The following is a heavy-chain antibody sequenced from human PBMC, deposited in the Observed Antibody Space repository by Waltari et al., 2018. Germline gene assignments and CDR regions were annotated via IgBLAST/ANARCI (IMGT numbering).Heavy chain of an antibody. V-gene: IGHV4-61*02. J-gene: IGHJ6*03. D-gene: IGHD6-13*01. CDR1: GASPTSTNN. Sequence: QVQLQESGPGLVKPSQTLSLPCTCPGASPTSTNNSRTWPRQPAAKGLQWIGRVYTSVTTNSNPSLKSRLTISLDTSKNQFSLKLSSVTAADTAVYYCARHGSSSSFYSYYYFLDVWGKGTTVIVSS. CDR3: ARHGSSSSFYSYYYFLDV. CDR2: VYTSVTT.